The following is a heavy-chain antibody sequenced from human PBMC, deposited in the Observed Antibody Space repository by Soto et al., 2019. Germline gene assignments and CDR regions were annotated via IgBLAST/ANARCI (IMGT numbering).Heavy chain of an antibody. CDR3: ARGRIWAAAGTRRGAHWFDP. CDR2: INPESGGT. Sequence: QVQLVQSGAEVKNPGASVKVSCKSSGYTFTDYYLHWVRQAPGQGLEWMGWINPESGGTRYAQNFQGRVTMTRDTSITTASMELRSLTYDDTALYYGARGRIWAAAGTRRGAHWFDPWGQGTLVTVSS. D-gene: IGHD1-1*01. CDR1: GYTFTDYY. V-gene: IGHV1-2*02. J-gene: IGHJ5*02.